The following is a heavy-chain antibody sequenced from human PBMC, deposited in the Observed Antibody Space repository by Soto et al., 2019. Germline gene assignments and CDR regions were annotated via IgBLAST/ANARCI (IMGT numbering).Heavy chain of an antibody. D-gene: IGHD6-13*01. J-gene: IGHJ5*02. V-gene: IGHV1-3*01. CDR1: RYHFASSG. CDR2: INAANGDT. Sequence: ASVKASCKDSRYHFASSGIHWVRQAPGQRLEWMGWINAANGDTKYSPKFQGRVTITRDTSASTAYMELSSLRSEDTAVYYCVRRHVSATGIDWFDPWGQGTLVTVSS. CDR3: VRRHVSATGIDWFDP.